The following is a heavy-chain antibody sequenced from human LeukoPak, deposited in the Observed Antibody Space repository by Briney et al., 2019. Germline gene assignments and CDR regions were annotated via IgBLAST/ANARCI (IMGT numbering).Heavy chain of an antibody. D-gene: IGHD3-16*02. CDR3: ASIGLSGVY. J-gene: IGHJ4*02. V-gene: IGHV4-4*07. Sequence: SETLSLTCTVSGDITHYWSWIRQPAGKGLEWIGRIYTSGSTNYNPSLKSRVTMSVDTSKNQFSLKLSSVTAADTAVYYCASIGLSGVYWGQGTLVTVSS. CDR2: IYTSGST. CDR1: GDITHY.